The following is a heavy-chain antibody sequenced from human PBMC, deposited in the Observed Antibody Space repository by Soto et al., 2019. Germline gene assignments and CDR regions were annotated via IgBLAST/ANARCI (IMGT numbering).Heavy chain of an antibody. CDR2: IRKDGSEK. CDR1: GFTFSSYG. J-gene: IGHJ4*02. D-gene: IGHD2-2*01. V-gene: IGHV3-7*01. CDR3: SRGVEYCSSTSCLYWDD. Sequence: EVQLVESGGGLVQPGGSLRLSCAASGFTFSSYGMSWVRQAPGKGLEWVANIRKDGSEKYYVDSVKGRFTISRDNANQSLYLQMDSVRAEDSGVYYCSRGVEYCSSTSCLYWDDWGQGTLVTVSS.